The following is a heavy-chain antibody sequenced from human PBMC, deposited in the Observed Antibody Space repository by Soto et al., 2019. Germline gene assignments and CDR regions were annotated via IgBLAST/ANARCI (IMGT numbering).Heavy chain of an antibody. V-gene: IGHV3-15*05. J-gene: IGHJ3*02. CDR2: IKSNNAGGTT. Sequence: EVQLVESGGDLVKPGGSLRLSCAASGFSFTNAWMIWVRQAPGKGLEWLGRIKSNNAGGTTEYAAPVKGRFTVSRDDSRNILHLRMDSLRPEDTAVYYCCTCSGRGISGCYGIIDIWGQGTLVTVSS. CDR3: CTCSGRGISGCYGIIDI. D-gene: IGHD1-20*01. CDR1: GFSFTNAW.